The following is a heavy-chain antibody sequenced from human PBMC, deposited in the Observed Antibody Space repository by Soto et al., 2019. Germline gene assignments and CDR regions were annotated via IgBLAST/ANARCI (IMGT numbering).Heavy chain of an antibody. CDR1: GFTFSSYS. Sequence: GRSLRLSCPASGFTFSSYSMNWPRLAPGKGLEWFSYISSSSSTIYYADSVKGRFTISRDNAKNSLYLQMNSLRDEDTAVYCCARAPPSGSYLYYYYYYGMDVWGQGT. J-gene: IGHJ6*02. D-gene: IGHD1-26*01. CDR2: ISSSSSTI. CDR3: ARAPPSGSYLYYYYYYGMDV. V-gene: IGHV3-48*02.